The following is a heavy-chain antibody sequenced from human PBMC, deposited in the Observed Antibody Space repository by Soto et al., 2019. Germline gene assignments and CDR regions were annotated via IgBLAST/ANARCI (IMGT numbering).Heavy chain of an antibody. CDR3: ARRARPDFYYMDV. CDR1: GFTLRGYA. J-gene: IGHJ6*03. V-gene: IGHV3-64*01. CDR2: ISSNGVGT. D-gene: IGHD6-6*01. Sequence: EVQLAESGGGLAQPGGSLRLSCAASGFTLRGYAMDWVRQAPGKGLEYVSGISSNGVGTYYANSVQGRFTISRDNSKNTVYLQMGSLRPEDMAVYYCARRARPDFYYMDVWGKGNTVTVS.